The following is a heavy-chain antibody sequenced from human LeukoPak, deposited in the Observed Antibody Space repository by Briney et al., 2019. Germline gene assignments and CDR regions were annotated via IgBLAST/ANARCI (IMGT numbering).Heavy chain of an antibody. J-gene: IGHJ4*02. D-gene: IGHD6-19*01. CDR2: IYTGGTT. CDR3: ARDKLGSGYSSDFDY. CDR1: GFSVSSNY. Sequence: GGSLRLSCAASGFSVSSNYMNWVRQAPGKGLEWVSAIYTGGTTYYADSVKGRFTISRDNSKNTLYLQMNSLRAEDTDVYYCARDKLGSGYSSDFDYWGQGTLVTVSS. V-gene: IGHV3-66*02.